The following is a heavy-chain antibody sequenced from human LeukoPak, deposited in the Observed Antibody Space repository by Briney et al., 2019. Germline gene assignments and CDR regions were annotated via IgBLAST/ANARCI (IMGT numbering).Heavy chain of an antibody. D-gene: IGHD6-19*01. V-gene: IGHV1-46*02. CDR2: INPSGGST. CDR1: GYTFNSYG. Sequence: GASVKVSCKSSGYTFNSYGITWVRQAPGRGLEWMGTINPSGGSTSYAQKFQGRVTMTRDTSTSTVYLELSSLRFEDTAVYYCAMGVGAPEDLAVAADFDYWGQGTLVTVSS. J-gene: IGHJ4*02. CDR3: AMGVGAPEDLAVAADFDY.